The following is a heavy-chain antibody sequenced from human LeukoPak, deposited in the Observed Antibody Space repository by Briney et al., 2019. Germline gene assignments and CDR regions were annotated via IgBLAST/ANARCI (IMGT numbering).Heavy chain of an antibody. J-gene: IGHJ3*02. CDR3: ARDLPRAPDAFDI. CDR1: AYTFTIYG. CDR2: ISAYNGNT. Sequence: ASVTVSCKASAYTFTIYGISWVRQAPGQGLEWMGWISAYNGNTNYAQKLQGRVTMTTDTSTSTDYMELRSLRSDDTAVYYCARDLPRAPDAFDIWGQGTMVTVSS. V-gene: IGHV1-18*01.